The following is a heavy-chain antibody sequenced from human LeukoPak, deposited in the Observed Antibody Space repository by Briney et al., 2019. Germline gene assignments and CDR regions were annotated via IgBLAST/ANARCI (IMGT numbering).Heavy chain of an antibody. Sequence: GGCLGLSCAASGFTFSSYGMRWVRQAPGKGLEWVAFIRYDGSNKYYADSVKGRFTISRDNSKNTLYLQMNSLRAEDTVVYYCAKPSGGSSRYYYVALDYWGQGTLVTVSS. CDR2: IRYDGSNK. J-gene: IGHJ4*02. CDR3: AKPSGGSSRYYYVALDY. CDR1: GFTFSSYG. D-gene: IGHD3-22*01. V-gene: IGHV3-30*02.